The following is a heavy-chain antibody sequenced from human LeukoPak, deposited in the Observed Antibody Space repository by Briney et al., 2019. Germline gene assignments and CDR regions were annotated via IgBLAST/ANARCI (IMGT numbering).Heavy chain of an antibody. D-gene: IGHD1-26*01. CDR1: GGSISSGGYS. Sequence: PSQTLSLTCAVSGGSISSGGYSWSWIRQPPGKGLEWIGYIYHSGSTNYNPSLKSRVTISVDTSKNQFSLKLSSVTAADTAVYYCAREDWDKGDAFDIWGQGTMVTVSS. CDR2: IYHSGST. V-gene: IGHV4-30-2*01. CDR3: AREDWDKGDAFDI. J-gene: IGHJ3*02.